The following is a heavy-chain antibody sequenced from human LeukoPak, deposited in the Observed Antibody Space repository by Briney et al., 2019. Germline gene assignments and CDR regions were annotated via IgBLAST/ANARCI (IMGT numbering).Heavy chain of an antibody. J-gene: IGHJ3*02. CDR1: GFTFGDYA. Sequence: GGSLRLSCTASGFTFGDYAMSWVRQAPGKGLEWVGFIRSKAYGGTTEYAASVKGRFTISRDDSKSIAYLQMNSLKTEDTAVYYCTRKWSGGAFDIWGQGTMVTVSS. CDR2: IRSKAYGGTT. CDR3: TRKWSGGAFDI. V-gene: IGHV3-49*04. D-gene: IGHD3-3*01.